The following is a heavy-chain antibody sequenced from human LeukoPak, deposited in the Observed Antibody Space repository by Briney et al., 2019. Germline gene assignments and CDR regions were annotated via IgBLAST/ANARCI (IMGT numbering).Heavy chain of an antibody. CDR1: GYTFTSYG. CDR2: IGAYNGNT. J-gene: IGHJ6*02. Sequence: GASVKVSCKASGYTFTSYGISWVRQAPGQGLEWMGWIGAYNGNTNYAQKLQGRVTMTTDTSTSTAYMELRSLRSDDTAVYYCARDGSDIVVVVAAPFYYYYGMDVWGQGTTVTVSS. CDR3: ARDGSDIVVVVAAPFYYYYGMDV. D-gene: IGHD2-15*01. V-gene: IGHV1-18*01.